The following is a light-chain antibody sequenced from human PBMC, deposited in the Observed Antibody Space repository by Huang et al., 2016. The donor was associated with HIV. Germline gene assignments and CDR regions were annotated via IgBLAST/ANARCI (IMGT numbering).Light chain of an antibody. CDR2: DAS. CDR1: QSVSSY. Sequence: EIVLTQSPATLSLSPGERATLSCRASQSVSSYLAWYQQKPGQAPRLFIYDASNRATGIPARFSCSGSGTDFTLTISSLEPEDFAVYYCQQRVNWPWTFGQGTKVEIK. J-gene: IGKJ1*01. CDR3: QQRVNWPWT. V-gene: IGKV3-11*01.